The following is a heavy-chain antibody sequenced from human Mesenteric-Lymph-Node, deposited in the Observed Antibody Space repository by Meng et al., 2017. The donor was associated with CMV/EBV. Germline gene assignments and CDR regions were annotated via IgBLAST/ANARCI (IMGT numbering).Heavy chain of an antibody. Sequence: LTCTVSGGSNNTGGYYWSWIRQHPVKGLEYMGNIYYSGSTYYNPSLKSRVTISIDTSKNQFYLKLSSVTAADTAVYYCARSYVGQTFWGQGTLVTVSS. CDR3: ARSYVGQTF. J-gene: IGHJ4*02. CDR1: GGSNNTGGYY. CDR2: IYYSGST. V-gene: IGHV4-31*03. D-gene: IGHD3-16*01.